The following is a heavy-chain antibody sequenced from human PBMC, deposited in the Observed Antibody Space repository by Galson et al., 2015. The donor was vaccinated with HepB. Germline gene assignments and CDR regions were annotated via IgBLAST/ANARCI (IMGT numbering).Heavy chain of an antibody. D-gene: IGHD6-13*01. J-gene: IGHJ4*02. Sequence: SLRLSCAASGFTFSNYEMNWVRQAPGKGLEWVSYISNSGSRIYYADSVKGRFTISRDNAQNSLYLQMNSLRAEDTAVYYCARLISSWYSTSWFYFDSWGQGTLVTVSS. CDR2: ISNSGSRI. CDR3: ARLISSWYSTSWFYFDS. V-gene: IGHV3-48*03. CDR1: GFTFSNYE.